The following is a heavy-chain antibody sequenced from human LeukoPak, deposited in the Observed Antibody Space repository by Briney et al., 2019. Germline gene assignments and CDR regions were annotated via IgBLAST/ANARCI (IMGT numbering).Heavy chain of an antibody. CDR3: ARDPKSQLLLDY. Sequence: ASVKVSCKASGYNFTSYGISWVRQAPGQGLEWMGWINPYSGAINYAQKFQGRVTLTRDTSISTAYMELSRLTSGDTAVYYCARDPKSQLLLDYWGQGTLVTVSS. CDR1: GYNFTSYG. J-gene: IGHJ4*02. V-gene: IGHV1-2*02. CDR2: INPYSGAI. D-gene: IGHD2-2*01.